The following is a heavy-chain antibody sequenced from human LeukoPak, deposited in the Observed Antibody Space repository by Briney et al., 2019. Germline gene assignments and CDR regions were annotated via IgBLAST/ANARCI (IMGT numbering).Heavy chain of an antibody. CDR3: AKGIYYYDSSGYYPHKPYFYYYGMDV. CDR1: GFTHRSYA. D-gene: IGHD3-22*01. V-gene: IGHV3-23*01. J-gene: IGHJ6*02. CDR2: ISGSGCST. Sequence: GGSLRLFCAASGFTHRSYAMSGVRRAPGKGLEWVSAISGSGCSTHYADSVKGRFAISRGNSEHRLYLPMNSQIAGDTAVFYCAKGIYYYDSSGYYPHKPYFYYYGMDVWGQGTTVTVSS.